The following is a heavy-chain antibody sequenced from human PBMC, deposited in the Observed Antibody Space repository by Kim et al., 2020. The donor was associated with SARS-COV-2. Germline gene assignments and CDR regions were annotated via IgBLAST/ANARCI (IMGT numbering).Heavy chain of an antibody. CDR3: ARDVYRQAAGPTIFHYYGMDV. J-gene: IGHJ6*02. D-gene: IGHD6-13*01. V-gene: IGHV3-21*01. CDR2: ISSSSSYI. Sequence: GGSLRLSCAASGFTFSSYSMNWVRQAPGKGLEWVSSISSSSSYIYYADSVKGRFTISRDNAKNSLYLQMNSLRAEDTAVYYCARDVYRQAAGPTIFHYYGMDVWGQGTTVTVSS. CDR1: GFTFSSYS.